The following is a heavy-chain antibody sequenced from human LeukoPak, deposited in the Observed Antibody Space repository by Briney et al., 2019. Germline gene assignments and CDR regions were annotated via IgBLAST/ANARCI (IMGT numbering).Heavy chain of an antibody. CDR1: GFTFSNYW. V-gene: IGHV3-74*01. J-gene: IGHJ5*02. Sequence: GGSLRLSCAASGFTFSNYWMHWVRQTPGKGLVWVSRIGSDGSSTSYADSVKGRFTISRDNAKNMLYLQMNSLRVEDTAVYYCARGPIVGATTWFDPWGQGTLVTVSS. CDR2: IGSDGSST. D-gene: IGHD1-26*01. CDR3: ARGPIVGATTWFDP.